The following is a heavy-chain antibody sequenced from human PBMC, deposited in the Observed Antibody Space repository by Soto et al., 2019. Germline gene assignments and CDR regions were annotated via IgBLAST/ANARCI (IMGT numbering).Heavy chain of an antibody. Sequence: GGSLRLSSAASGFTFSDYYIHWIRRAPGKGLEWISYISGNGEIIQYAQKYQGRVTMTTDTSTRTAYMELRSLRSDDTAIYYCAKYTPREQQLRVDYWGHGTPVTVSS. CDR1: GFTFSDYY. D-gene: IGHD6-13*01. CDR2: ISGNGEII. J-gene: IGHJ4*01. CDR3: AKYTPREQQLRVDY. V-gene: IGHV3-11*01.